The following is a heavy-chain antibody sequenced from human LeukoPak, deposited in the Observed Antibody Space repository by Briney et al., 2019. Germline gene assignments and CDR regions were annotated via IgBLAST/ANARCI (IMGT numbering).Heavy chain of an antibody. D-gene: IGHD2-15*01. V-gene: IGHV3-9*01. CDR3: AKDIGYCSGGSCYYYYGMDV. J-gene: IGHJ6*02. Sequence: PGGSLRLSCAASGFTFDDYAMHWVRQAPGKGLEWVSGISWNSGSIGYADSVKGRFTNSRDNAKNSLYLQMNSLRAEDTALYYCAKDIGYCSGGSCYYYYGMDVWGQGTTVTVSS. CDR1: GFTFDDYA. CDR2: ISWNSGSI.